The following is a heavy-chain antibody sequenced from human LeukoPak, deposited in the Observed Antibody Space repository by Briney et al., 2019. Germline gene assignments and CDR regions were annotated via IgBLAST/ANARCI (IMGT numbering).Heavy chain of an antibody. CDR2: INPSGGST. CDR1: GYTFTSYY. V-gene: IGHV1-46*01. D-gene: IGHD6-13*01. J-gene: IGHJ4*02. CDR3: ARGGRIRIAAAGLFGY. Sequence: ASVKVSCKASGYTFTSYYMHWVRQAPGQGLEWMGIINPSGGSTSYAQKFQGRVTMTRDMSTSTVYMELSSLRSEDTAVYYCARGGRIRIAAAGLFGYWGQGTLVTVSS.